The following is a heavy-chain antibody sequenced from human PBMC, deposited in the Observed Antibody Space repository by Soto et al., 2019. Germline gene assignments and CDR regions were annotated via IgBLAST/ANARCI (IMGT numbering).Heavy chain of an antibody. CDR3: AKDMTEEQAYGMDV. V-gene: IGHV3-9*01. CDR2: ISWNSGSI. J-gene: IGHJ6*02. CDR1: GFTFDDYA. Sequence: EVQLVESGGGLVQPGRSLRLSCAASGFTFDDYAMHWVRQAPGKGLEWVSGISWNSGSIGYADSVKGRFTISRDNAKNSLYLQMNSLRAEDTALYYCAKDMTEEQAYGMDVWGQGTTVTVSS. D-gene: IGHD1-1*01.